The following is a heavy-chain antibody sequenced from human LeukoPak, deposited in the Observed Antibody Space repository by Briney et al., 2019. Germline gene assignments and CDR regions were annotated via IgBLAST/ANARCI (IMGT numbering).Heavy chain of an antibody. V-gene: IGHV1-18*01. CDR3: SRDSEMVRGVNTGPNFDY. Sequence: ASVKVSCKASGYTFTSYGISWVRQAPGQGLEWMGWISAYNGNTNYAQKLQGRVTMTTDTSTSTAYMELRSLRSDDTAVYYCSRDSEMVRGVNTGPNFDYWGQGTLVTVSS. CDR2: ISAYNGNT. J-gene: IGHJ4*02. CDR1: GYTFTSYG. D-gene: IGHD3-10*01.